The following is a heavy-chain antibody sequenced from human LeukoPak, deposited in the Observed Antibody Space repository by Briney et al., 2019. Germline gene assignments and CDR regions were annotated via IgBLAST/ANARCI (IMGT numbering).Heavy chain of an antibody. CDR2: ISGSGGST. CDR3: AREEDIVATIYYY. CDR1: GFTFSSYG. D-gene: IGHD5-12*01. Sequence: TGGSLRLSCAASGFTFSSYGMSWVSPAPGKGLEWVSAISGSGGSTYYADSVKGRFTISRDNSKNTLYLQMNSLRAEDTAVYYCAREEDIVATIYYYWGQGTLVTVSS. V-gene: IGHV3-23*01. J-gene: IGHJ4*02.